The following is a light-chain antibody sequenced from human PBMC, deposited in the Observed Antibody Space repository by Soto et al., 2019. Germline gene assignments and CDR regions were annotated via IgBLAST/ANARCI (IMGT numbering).Light chain of an antibody. V-gene: IGLV1-44*01. CDR2: SNS. CDR3: AAWDDSRNGYV. J-gene: IGLJ1*01. Sequence: QSALTQPPSASGTPGQRVTISCSGSSSNIGSNTVNWYQQLPGTAPNLLIYSNSHRPSGVPDRFSGSKSGTSASLAISGLQSEDEADYYCAAWDDSRNGYVFGTGTKVTVL. CDR1: SSNIGSNT.